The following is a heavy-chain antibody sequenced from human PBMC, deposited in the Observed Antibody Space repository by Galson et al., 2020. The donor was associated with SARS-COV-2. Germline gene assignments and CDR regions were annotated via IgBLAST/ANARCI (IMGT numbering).Heavy chain of an antibody. CDR2: ITHSGST. D-gene: IGHD3-22*01. CDR1: GGSFSSYY. Sequence: SETLSLTCAVYGGSFSSYYWSWIRQSPGKGLEWIGEITHSGSTNFNPSLKSRVTISRDPSTRQVSLSQTSVTAADTAVYYCARGVFYDTSGDYYPFYYWGPGTLV. J-gene: IGHJ4*02. V-gene: IGHV4-34*01. CDR3: ARGVFYDTSGDYYPFYY.